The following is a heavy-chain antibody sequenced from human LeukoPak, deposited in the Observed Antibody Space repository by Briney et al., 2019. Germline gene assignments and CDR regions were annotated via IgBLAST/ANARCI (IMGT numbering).Heavy chain of an antibody. CDR1: GFTFSSYG. CDR3: AKDLGY. J-gene: IGHJ4*02. Sequence: GRSLRLSCAASGFTFSSYGMHWVRQAPGKGLEWVAVISYDGSNKYYADSVKGRFTISRDNSKNTLYLQMNSLRAEDTAVYYCAKDLGYWGQGALVTVSS. V-gene: IGHV3-30*18. CDR2: ISYDGSNK.